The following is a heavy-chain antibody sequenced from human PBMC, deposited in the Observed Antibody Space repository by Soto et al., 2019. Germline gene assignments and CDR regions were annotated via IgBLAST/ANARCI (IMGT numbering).Heavy chain of an antibody. V-gene: IGHV1-18*01. Sequence: ASVKVSCKASGYTFTSYGISWVRQAPGQGLEWMGWISAYNGNTNYAQKLQGRVTMTTDTSTSTAYMELRSLRSDDTAVYYCACDHLGSIPSSYYCYGMDFWGQGTTVTVSS. CDR1: GYTFTSYG. J-gene: IGHJ6*02. CDR3: ACDHLGSIPSSYYCYGMDF. D-gene: IGHD6-13*01. CDR2: ISAYNGNT.